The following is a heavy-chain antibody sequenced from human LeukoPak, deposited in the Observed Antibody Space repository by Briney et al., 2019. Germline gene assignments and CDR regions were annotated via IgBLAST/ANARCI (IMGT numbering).Heavy chain of an antibody. D-gene: IGHD3-22*01. CDR2: IYYSGST. Sequence: SETLSLTCTVSGGSISSYYWSWIRQPPGKGLDWIGYIYYSGSTNYNPSLKSRVTISVDMSKNQFSLKLTSVTAADTAVYYCARDDSNYYDSSGFDYWGQGTLVTVSS. CDR3: ARDDSNYYDSSGFDY. V-gene: IGHV4-59*01. CDR1: GGSISSYY. J-gene: IGHJ4*02.